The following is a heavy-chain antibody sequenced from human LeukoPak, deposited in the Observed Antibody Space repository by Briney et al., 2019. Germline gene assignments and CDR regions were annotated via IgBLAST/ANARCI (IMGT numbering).Heavy chain of an antibody. J-gene: IGHJ6*02. CDR1: GFTFSSYA. Sequence: PGGSLRLSCAASGFTFSSYAMHWVRQAPGKGLEYVSAISSNGGSTYYANSVKGRFTISRDNSKNTLYLQMGCLRAEDMAVYYCARVGIAVNSYYYYGMDVWGQGTTVTVSS. CDR2: ISSNGGST. CDR3: ARVGIAVNSYYYYGMDV. V-gene: IGHV3-64*01. D-gene: IGHD6-19*01.